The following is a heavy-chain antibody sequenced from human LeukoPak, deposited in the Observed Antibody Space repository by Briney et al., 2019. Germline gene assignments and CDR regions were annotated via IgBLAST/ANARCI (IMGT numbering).Heavy chain of an antibody. V-gene: IGHV4-39*01. D-gene: IGHD6-19*01. Sequence: SETLSLTCIVSGGSISSYYWGWIRQPPGKGLEWIGSIYYSGSTYYNPSLKSRVTISVDTSKNQFSLKLSSVTAADTAVYYCARRESIAVAGTFDYWGQGTLVTVSS. CDR2: IYYSGST. CDR1: GGSISSYY. J-gene: IGHJ4*02. CDR3: ARRESIAVAGTFDY.